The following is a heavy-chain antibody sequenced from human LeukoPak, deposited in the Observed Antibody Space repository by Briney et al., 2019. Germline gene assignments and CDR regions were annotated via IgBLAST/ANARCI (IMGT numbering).Heavy chain of an antibody. CDR1: GYTFSSYY. CDR2: INPTGDST. CDR3: AREASGGYFDY. J-gene: IGHJ4*02. D-gene: IGHD4-23*01. Sequence: ASVKVSCKASGYTFSSYYMHWVRQAPGRGLEWVGLINPTGDSTNYAQKFRGRVTMTRDASTSTVYMDLNSLTSEDTAVYYCAREASGGYFDYWGQGTLVTVSS. V-gene: IGHV1-46*01.